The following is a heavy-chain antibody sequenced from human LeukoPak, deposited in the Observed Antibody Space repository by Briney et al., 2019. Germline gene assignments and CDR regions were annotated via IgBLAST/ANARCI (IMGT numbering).Heavy chain of an antibody. CDR1: GGSISSYS. J-gene: IGHJ4*02. D-gene: IGHD3-3*01. V-gene: IGHV4-59*01. Sequence: SETLSLTCAVSGGSISSYSWSWIRQPPGKGLEWIGSMYYSGSTNYNPSLKSRVTISVDTSNNQVSLELSSVTAADTAVYYCARGWNYGDYWGQGTLVTVSS. CDR2: MYYSGST. CDR3: ARGWNYGDY.